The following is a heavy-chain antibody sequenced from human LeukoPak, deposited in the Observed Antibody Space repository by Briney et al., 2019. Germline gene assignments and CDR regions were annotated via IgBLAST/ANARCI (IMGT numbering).Heavy chain of an antibody. CDR3: ARGAFPEAFDI. Sequence: SETLSLTCTVSGYSISSAYYWGWIRQPPGKGLEWIGSIYHSGSTYYNPSLKSRVTISVDTSKNQFSLKLTSVTAADTAVYYCARGAFPEAFDIWGQGTMVTVSS. V-gene: IGHV4-38-2*02. D-gene: IGHD1-14*01. J-gene: IGHJ3*02. CDR2: IYHSGST. CDR1: GYSISSAYY.